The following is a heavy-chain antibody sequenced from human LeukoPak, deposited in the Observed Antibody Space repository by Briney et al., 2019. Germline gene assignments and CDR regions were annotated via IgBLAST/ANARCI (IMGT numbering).Heavy chain of an antibody. J-gene: IGHJ3*02. CDR3: ARRGGSVIRIAAARTDAFDI. Sequence: SETLSLTCTVFARSITSSSYYWGWIRQPPGKGLEWIGSIYYSGSTYYNPSLKSRVTISVDTSKNQFSLKLSSVTTADTAVYYCARRGGSVIRIAAARTDAFDIWGQGTMVTVSS. V-gene: IGHV4-39*01. CDR1: ARSITSSSYY. D-gene: IGHD6-13*01. CDR2: IYYSGST.